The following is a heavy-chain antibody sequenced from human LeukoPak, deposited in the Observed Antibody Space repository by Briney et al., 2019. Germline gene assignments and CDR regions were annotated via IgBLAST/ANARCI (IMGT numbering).Heavy chain of an antibody. CDR2: IYTSGST. CDR1: GDSISDGAYY. CDR3: ARDPGYYGSGSRGAFDY. J-gene: IGHJ4*02. Sequence: ASETLSLTCTVSGDSISDGAYYWSWIRQPAGKGLEWIGRIYTSGSTNYNPSLKSRVTMSVDTSKNQFSLKLRSVTAADTAVYYCARDPGYYGSGSRGAFDYWGQGTLVTVSS. D-gene: IGHD3-10*01. V-gene: IGHV4-61*02.